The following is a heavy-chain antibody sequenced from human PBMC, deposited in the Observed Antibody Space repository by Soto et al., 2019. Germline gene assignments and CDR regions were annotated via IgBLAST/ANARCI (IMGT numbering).Heavy chain of an antibody. CDR1: GYTFTTYW. J-gene: IGHJ4*02. CDR2: INPTDSEV. V-gene: IGHV5-51*01. CDR3: ARGPDLAGATFYFDH. D-gene: IGHD6-13*01. Sequence: GESLKISCKASGYTFTTYWIGWVRQEPGKGLEWMAMINPTDSEVRYSRAFQGQVTLSADASTRTASLQWSSLKASDTALYFCARGPDLAGATFYFDHWGQGTLITVS.